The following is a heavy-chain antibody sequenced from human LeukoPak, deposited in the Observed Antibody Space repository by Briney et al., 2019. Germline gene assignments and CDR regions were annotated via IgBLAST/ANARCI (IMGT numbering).Heavy chain of an antibody. D-gene: IGHD1-26*01. CDR1: GFTVSSNY. V-gene: IGHV3-66*01. CDR2: IYSGGST. CDR3: AREPHSGSYYYDY. Sequence: GGSLRLSFAASGFTVSSNYMSWVRQAPGKGLGWVSVIYSGGSTYYADSVKGRFTISRDNSKNTLYLQMNSLRAEDTAVYYCAREPHSGSYYYDYWGQGTLVTVSS. J-gene: IGHJ4*02.